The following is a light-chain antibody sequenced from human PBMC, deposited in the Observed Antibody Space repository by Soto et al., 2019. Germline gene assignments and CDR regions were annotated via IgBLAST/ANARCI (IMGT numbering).Light chain of an antibody. CDR1: QDISNY. V-gene: IGKV1-33*01. CDR2: DAS. J-gene: IGKJ3*01. Sequence: DIQMTQSPSSLSASVGDRVTITCQASQDISNYLNWYQQKPGKAPKLLIYDASNLETGVPSRFSGSESGTDFTFTISSLQPEDIATYYCQQYDNLLFTFGPGTKVDI. CDR3: QQYDNLLFT.